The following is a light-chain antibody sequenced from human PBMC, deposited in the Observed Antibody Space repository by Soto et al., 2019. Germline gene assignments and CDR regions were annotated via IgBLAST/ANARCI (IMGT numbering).Light chain of an antibody. CDR3: QSYDTSLSVV. Sequence: QPVLTQPPSVSGAPGQRVTISCTGSSSNIGAGYVVHWYQQLPGTAPKLLIYGISNRPSGVPDRFSGSKSGTSASLAITGLQAEDEADYYCQSYDTSLSVVFGGGTKLTVL. J-gene: IGLJ2*01. CDR1: SSNIGAGYV. CDR2: GIS. V-gene: IGLV1-40*01.